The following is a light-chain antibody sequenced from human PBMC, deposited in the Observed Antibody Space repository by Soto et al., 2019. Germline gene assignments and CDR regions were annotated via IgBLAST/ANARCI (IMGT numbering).Light chain of an antibody. CDR1: QGIRDY. CDR3: QQLHSYPFT. CDR2: AAS. J-gene: IGKJ3*01. Sequence: IQLTQSPSSLSASVGDRVTITCRASQGIRDYLAWYQQKPGKAPKLLIYAASILEIGVPSRFSGSGSGTDFTLTISSRHPEDFATYYCQQLHSYPFTFGPGAKVDIK. V-gene: IGKV1-9*01.